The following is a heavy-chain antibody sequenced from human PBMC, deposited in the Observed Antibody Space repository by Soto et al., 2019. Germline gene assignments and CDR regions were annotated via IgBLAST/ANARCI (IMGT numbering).Heavy chain of an antibody. CDR1: GGSVSSGSYY. V-gene: IGHV4-61*01. CDR2: IYYSGST. Sequence: SETLSLTCTVSGGSVSSGSYYWSWIRQPPGKGLEWIGYIYYSGSTNYNPSLKSRVTISVDTSKNQFSLKLSSVTAADTAVYYCARDQLDYYYYYGMDVWGQGTTVTVSS. D-gene: IGHD2-2*01. CDR3: ARDQLDYYYYYGMDV. J-gene: IGHJ6*02.